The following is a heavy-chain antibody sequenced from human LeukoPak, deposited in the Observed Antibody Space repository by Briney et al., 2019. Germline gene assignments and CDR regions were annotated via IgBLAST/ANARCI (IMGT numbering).Heavy chain of an antibody. D-gene: IGHD2-2*01. Sequence: GGSLRLSCAASGFTFSNAWMSWVRQAPGKGLEWVGRIKSKTDGGTTDYAAPVKGRFTISRDDSKNTLYLQMNSLKTEDTAVYYCTTTDIVVVPAAPSYYYGMDVWGQGTTVTVSS. V-gene: IGHV3-15*01. CDR2: IKSKTDGGTT. J-gene: IGHJ6*02. CDR3: TTTDIVVVPAAPSYYYGMDV. CDR1: GFTFSNAW.